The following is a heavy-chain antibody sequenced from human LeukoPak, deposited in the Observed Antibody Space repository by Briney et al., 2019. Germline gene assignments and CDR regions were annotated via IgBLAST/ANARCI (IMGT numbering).Heavy chain of an antibody. J-gene: IGHJ4*02. CDR3: AILTTYYFDY. CDR1: GYTFTSYY. Sequence: ASVKVSCKASGYTFTSYYMHWVRQAPGQGLEWMGIINPSGGSTSYAQKFQGRVNMTRDTSTSTVYMELSSLKSEDTAVYYCAILTTYYFDYWGQGTLVTVSS. V-gene: IGHV1-46*01. D-gene: IGHD1/OR15-1a*01. CDR2: INPSGGST.